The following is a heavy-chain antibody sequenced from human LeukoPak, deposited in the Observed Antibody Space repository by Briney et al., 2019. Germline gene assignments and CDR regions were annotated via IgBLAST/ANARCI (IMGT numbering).Heavy chain of an antibody. D-gene: IGHD4-23*01. J-gene: IGHJ4*02. V-gene: IGHV3-30*15. Sequence: GGSLRLSCAASGFTLTYYAMHWVRQAPGKGLEWVAVTSYDGNKKYYADSVKGRFTISRDSSKNTLYLQMSSLRAEDTAVYYCTRSSYDYGGIEGPFDYWGQGTLVTVSS. CDR1: GFTLTYYA. CDR2: TSYDGNKK. CDR3: TRSSYDYGGIEGPFDY.